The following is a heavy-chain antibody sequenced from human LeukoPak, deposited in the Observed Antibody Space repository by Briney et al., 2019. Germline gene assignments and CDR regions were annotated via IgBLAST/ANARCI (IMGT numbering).Heavy chain of an antibody. CDR3: ARNYYYYYYMDV. Sequence: PSETLSLTCIVSGGSISSYYWSWIRQPPGKGLEWIGYIYYSGSTNYNPSLKSRVTISVDTSKNQFSLKLSSVTAADTAVYYCARNYYYYYYMDVWGKGTTVTVSS. J-gene: IGHJ6*03. CDR2: IYYSGST. CDR1: GGSISSYY. V-gene: IGHV4-59*01.